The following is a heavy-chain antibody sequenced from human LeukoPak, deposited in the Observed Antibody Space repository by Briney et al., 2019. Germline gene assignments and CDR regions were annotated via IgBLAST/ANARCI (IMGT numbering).Heavy chain of an antibody. CDR1: GFTFSTYA. V-gene: IGHV3-23*01. CDR2: ISGSGGST. D-gene: IGHD6-13*01. J-gene: IGHJ4*02. CDR3: AKVPYTSSWYYFHY. Sequence: QSGGSLRLSCATSGFTFSTYAMSWVRQAPGKGLEWVSGISGSGGSTYYADSVKGRVTISRDNSKNTLYLQMNSLRAEDTAMYYCAKVPYTSSWYYFHYWGQGTLVTASS.